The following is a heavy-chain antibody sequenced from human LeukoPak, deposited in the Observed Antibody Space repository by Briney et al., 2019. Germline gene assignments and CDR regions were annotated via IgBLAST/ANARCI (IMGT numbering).Heavy chain of an antibody. J-gene: IGHJ1*01. V-gene: IGHV1-2*02. Sequence: ASVKVSCKASGYTFTGYYMHWVRQAPGQGLEWMGWINPNSGGTNYAQKFQGRVTMTRDTSISTAYMELSRLRSEDTAVYYCAREYCSSTSCHFQHWGQGTLVTVSS. CDR1: GYTFTGYY. CDR2: INPNSGGT. D-gene: IGHD2-2*01. CDR3: AREYCSSTSCHFQH.